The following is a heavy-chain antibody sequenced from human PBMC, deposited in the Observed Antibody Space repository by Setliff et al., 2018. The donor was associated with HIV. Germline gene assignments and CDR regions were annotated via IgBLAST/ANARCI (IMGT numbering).Heavy chain of an antibody. J-gene: IGHJ5*02. CDR3: AKEGNSVDNWLDP. CDR1: GDPIFIGGYY. CDR2: ICHTGKT. D-gene: IGHD1-26*01. Sequence: PSETLSLTCTVSGDPIFIGGYYWSWIRQHPGGGLEWIGYICHTGKTYYNPSLQSRIIMSLDMSQNQFSLKLSSVTAADTAVYYCAKEGNSVDNWLDPWGPGTLVTVSS. V-gene: IGHV4-31*03.